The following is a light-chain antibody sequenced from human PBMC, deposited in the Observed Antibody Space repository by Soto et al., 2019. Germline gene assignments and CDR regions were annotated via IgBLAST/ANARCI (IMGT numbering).Light chain of an antibody. CDR3: QQYGSSPFT. Sequence: EIVLTQSPGTLPLSPGERATLSCWASQSISSRYFAWYQHKPGQAPRLLIYGSSNRATGVPDRFSGSGSGTDFTLAISRLEPEDFAVYYCQQYGSSPFTFGPGTKVDIK. CDR2: GSS. V-gene: IGKV3-20*01. CDR1: QSISSRY. J-gene: IGKJ3*01.